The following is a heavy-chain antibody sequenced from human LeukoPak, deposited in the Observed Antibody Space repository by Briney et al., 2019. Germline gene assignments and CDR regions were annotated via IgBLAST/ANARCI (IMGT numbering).Heavy chain of an antibody. J-gene: IGHJ4*02. V-gene: IGHV1-2*02. CDR2: INPNSGGT. CDR1: GYTFTGYY. D-gene: IGHD3-9*01. Sequence: ASVKVSCKASGYTFTGYYMHWVRQAPGQGLEWMGWINPNSGGTNYAQKFQGRVTMTRDTSISTAYMELSRLRSDDTAVYYCVRERGNYDILTGYPDYWGQGTLVTVSS. CDR3: VRERGNYDILTGYPDY.